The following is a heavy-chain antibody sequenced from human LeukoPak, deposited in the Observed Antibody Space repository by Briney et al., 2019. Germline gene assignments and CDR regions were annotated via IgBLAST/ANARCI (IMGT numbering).Heavy chain of an antibody. V-gene: IGHV4-4*02. CDR2: IHHSEST. J-gene: IGHJ6*04. D-gene: IGHD4-11*01. CDR3: ARSPYTYYAMDV. Sequence: PSETLSLTCDVSGDSISSRNWWSWVRQSPGKGLEWIGEIHHSESTNSNPSLKSRVTISVDKSKNQISLKLTSVTAADTAVYLCARSPYTYYAMDVWGKGTTVTVSS. CDR1: GDSISSRNW.